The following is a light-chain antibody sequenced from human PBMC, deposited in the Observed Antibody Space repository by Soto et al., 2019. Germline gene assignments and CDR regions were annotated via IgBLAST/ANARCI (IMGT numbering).Light chain of an antibody. V-gene: IGKV3-11*01. CDR3: QQQGNWCFLT. Sequence: EILLTQSPATLSLSPGERVTLSCWASQSVSSSLAWYQQTPGQAPRLLVYNASTRATGVAARFSGSGSGTDFTLIISTLEREEFAVYYCQQQGNWCFLTFGGGTKLEIK. CDR2: NAS. CDR1: QSVSSS. J-gene: IGKJ4*01.